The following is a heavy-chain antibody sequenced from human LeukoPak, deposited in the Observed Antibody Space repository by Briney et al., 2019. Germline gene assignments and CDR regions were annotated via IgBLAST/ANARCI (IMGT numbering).Heavy chain of an antibody. CDR1: GFTFRSHA. D-gene: IGHD4-17*01. V-gene: IGHV3-23*01. Sequence: GGSLRLSCAASGFTFRSHAMNWVRQAPGKGLEWVSIIGNSGDSTYYADSVKGRFTISRDNSKNTLYLQMNSLRAEDTAVYYCAREPTVTLGWWGQGTLVTVSS. CDR3: AREPTVTLGW. J-gene: IGHJ4*02. CDR2: IGNSGDST.